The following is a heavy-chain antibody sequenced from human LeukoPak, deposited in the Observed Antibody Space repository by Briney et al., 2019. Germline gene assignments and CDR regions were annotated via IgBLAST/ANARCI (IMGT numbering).Heavy chain of an antibody. V-gene: IGHV6-1*01. Sequence: SQTLSLTCALSGDSVSSNSAAWTWIRQSPSRGLEWLGRTYYRSKWYNDYAVSVKSRITINPDTSKNQFSLQLNSVTPEDTAVYYCARERVTMIVPSNDAFDIWGQGTMVTVSS. CDR2: TYYRSKWYN. J-gene: IGHJ3*02. CDR3: ARERVTMIVPSNDAFDI. CDR1: GDSVSSNSAA. D-gene: IGHD3-22*01.